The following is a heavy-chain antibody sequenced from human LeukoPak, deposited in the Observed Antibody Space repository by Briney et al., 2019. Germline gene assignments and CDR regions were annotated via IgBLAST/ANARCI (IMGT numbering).Heavy chain of an antibody. CDR1: GFIASSNY. V-gene: IGHV3-23*01. J-gene: IGHJ4*02. CDR2: ISGSGAGT. CDR3: AKMVREFYTISYYFDY. Sequence: GGSLRLSCAASGFIASSNYISWVRQAPGKGLEWVSGISGSGAGTYYADSVKGRLTISRDNSKNTLYLQMNSLRAEDTAVYYCAKMVREFYTISYYFDYWGQGTLVTVSS. D-gene: IGHD2-8*01.